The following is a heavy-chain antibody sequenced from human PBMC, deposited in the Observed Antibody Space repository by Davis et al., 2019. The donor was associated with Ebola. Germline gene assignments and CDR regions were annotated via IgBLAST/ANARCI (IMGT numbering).Heavy chain of an antibody. CDR1: GFTFGDYA. V-gene: IGHV3-49*04. J-gene: IGHJ4*02. D-gene: IGHD5-18*01. CDR3: TRGRRIQLWLLGGDY. CDR2: IRSKPYGGTT. Sequence: GESLKISCTTSGFTFGDYAMNWVRQAPGKGLEWVGFIRSKPYGGTTEYAASVKGRFSISKDDSKSIAYLQMNSLKTEDTAVYFCTRGRRIQLWLLGGDYWGQGTLVTVSS.